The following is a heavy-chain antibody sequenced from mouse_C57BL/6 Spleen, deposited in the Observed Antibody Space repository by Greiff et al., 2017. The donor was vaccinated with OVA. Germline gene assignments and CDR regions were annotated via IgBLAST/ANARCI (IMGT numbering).Heavy chain of an antibody. J-gene: IGHJ2*01. CDR2: IYPRSGNT. CDR3: ARWEVTTDY. V-gene: IGHV1-81*01. Sequence: VKLVESGAELARPGASVKLSCKASGYTFTSYGISWVKQRTGQGLEWIGEIYPRSGNTYYNEKFKGKATLTADKSSSTAYMELRSLTSEDSAVYFCARWEVTTDYWGQGTTLTVSS. CDR1: GYTFTSYG. D-gene: IGHD2-2*01.